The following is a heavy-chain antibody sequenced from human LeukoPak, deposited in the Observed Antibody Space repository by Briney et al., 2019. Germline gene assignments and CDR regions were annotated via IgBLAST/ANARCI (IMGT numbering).Heavy chain of an antibody. CDR1: GYTFTGYY. CDR3: ARGSAYYYDSSGYYSI. V-gene: IGHV1-2*02. D-gene: IGHD3-22*01. J-gene: IGHJ6*02. CDR2: INPNSGGT. Sequence: ASVKVSCTASGYTFTGYYMHWVRQAPGQGLEWMGWINPNSGGTNYAQKFQGRVTMTRDTSISTAYMELSRLRSDDTAVYYCARGSAYYYDSSGYYSIWGQGTTVTVSS.